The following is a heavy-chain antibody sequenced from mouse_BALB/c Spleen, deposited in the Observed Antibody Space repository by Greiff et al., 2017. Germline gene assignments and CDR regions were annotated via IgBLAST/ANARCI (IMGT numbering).Heavy chain of an antibody. J-gene: IGHJ4*01. D-gene: IGHD2-3*01. CDR1: GYSFTSYW. Sequence: EVQLQESGTVLARPGASVKMSCTASGYSFTSYWMHWVNQRPGQGLEWIGAIYPGNSDTSYNQKFKGKAKLTAVTSASTAYMELSSLTNEDAAVYYCTRDDGYYNYAMDYWGQGTSVTVSS. CDR2: IYPGNSDT. CDR3: TRDDGYYNYAMDY. V-gene: IGHV1-5*01.